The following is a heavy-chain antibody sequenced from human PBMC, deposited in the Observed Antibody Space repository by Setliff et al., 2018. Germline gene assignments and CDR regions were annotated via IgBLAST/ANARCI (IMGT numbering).Heavy chain of an antibody. CDR1: GFTFSSYG. Sequence: GGSLRLSCAASGFTFSSYGMHWVRQAPGKGLEWVAFIRYDGSNKYYADSVKGRFTISRVNSKNTLYLQMNSLRAEDTAVYYCAKDRRGSNYGMDVWGQGTTVTVSS. J-gene: IGHJ6*02. CDR2: IRYDGSNK. V-gene: IGHV3-30*02. D-gene: IGHD3-16*01. CDR3: AKDRRGSNYGMDV.